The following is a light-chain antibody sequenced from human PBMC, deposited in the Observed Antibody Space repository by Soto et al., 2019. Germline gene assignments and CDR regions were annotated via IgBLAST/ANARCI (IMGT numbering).Light chain of an antibody. CDR2: DNN. J-gene: IGLJ2*01. CDR3: GTWDSSLSGVV. CDR1: SSNIGNNY. Sequence: QSVLTQPPSGSAAPGQKVTISCSGSSSNIGNNYVSWYQQLPGTAPKLLIYDNNKRPSGIPDRFSGSKSGTSATLGITGLQTGDEADYYCGTWDSSLSGVVFGGGTKVTVL. V-gene: IGLV1-51*01.